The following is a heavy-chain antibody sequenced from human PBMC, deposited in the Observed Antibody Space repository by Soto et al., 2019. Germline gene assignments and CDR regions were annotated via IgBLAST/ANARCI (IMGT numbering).Heavy chain of an antibody. V-gene: IGHV1-3*05. J-gene: IGHJ4*02. CDR3: ASGSYGYYFDY. CDR1: GYTFTSYA. CDR2: INAGNGNT. Sequence: QVQLVQSGAEEKKPGASVKVSCKASGYTFTSYARHWVRQAPGQRLEWMGWINAGNGNTKYSQKFQGRVTITRDTSASTAYMELSRLRSEDTAVDYCASGSYGYYFDYWGQGTLVTVSS. D-gene: IGHD5-18*01.